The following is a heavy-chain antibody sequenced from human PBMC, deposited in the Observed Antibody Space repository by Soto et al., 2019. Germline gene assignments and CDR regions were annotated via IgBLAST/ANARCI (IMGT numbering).Heavy chain of an antibody. CDR3: ARELGLGNWNYYFDY. CDR2: IYYSGST. J-gene: IGHJ4*02. CDR1: GGSISSYY. V-gene: IGHV4-59*01. Sequence: SETLSLTCTVSGGSISSYYWSWIRQPPGKGLEWIGYIYYSGSTNYNPSLKSRVTISVDTSKNQFSLKLSSVTAADTAVYYCARELGLGNWNYYFDYWGQGTLVTVSS. D-gene: IGHD1-7*01.